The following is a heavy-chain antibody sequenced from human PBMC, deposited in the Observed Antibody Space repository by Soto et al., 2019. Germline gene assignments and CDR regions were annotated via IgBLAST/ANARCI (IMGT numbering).Heavy chain of an antibody. CDR2: ISGSDGKT. V-gene: IGHV3-23*01. Sequence: GSLLLSCAASGFSFGSDALSWVRQATGKGLEWVSTISGSDGKTFYADSVKGRFSISRDTSQNTLYLQMNSLRADDTAIYYCARWSYLDYWGQGTRVTVSS. CDR3: ARWSYLDY. J-gene: IGHJ4*02. CDR1: GFSFGSDA. D-gene: IGHD3-3*01.